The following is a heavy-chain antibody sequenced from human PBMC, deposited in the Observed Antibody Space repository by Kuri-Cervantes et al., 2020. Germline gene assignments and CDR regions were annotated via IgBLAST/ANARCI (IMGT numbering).Heavy chain of an antibody. CDR1: GFTFSSYS. V-gene: IGHV3-48*01. CDR2: INSGSDII. Sequence: GESLKISCTASGFTFSSYSMNWVRQAPGKGLEWVSYINSGSDIIYYADSVKGRFTISRDNAKNSLFLQINSLRAEDTALYYCASSEWGYCSGGSCYSYWGQGTLVTVSS. J-gene: IGHJ4*02. D-gene: IGHD2-15*01. CDR3: ASSEWGYCSGGSCYSY.